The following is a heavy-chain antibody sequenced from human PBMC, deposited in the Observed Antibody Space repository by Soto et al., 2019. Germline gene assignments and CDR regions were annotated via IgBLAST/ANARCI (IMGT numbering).Heavy chain of an antibody. CDR3: AKSCYRDYCFYDGMDV. D-gene: IGHD3-10*01. J-gene: IGHJ6*02. Sequence: QVQLVQSGAEVKKPGSSVKVSCKASGGTFSSYAISWVRQAPGQGLEWMGGIIPIFGTANYAQKFQGRVTIAAEESTSTAYMELSSLRSEDTAVYYCAKSCYRDYCFYDGMDVWGQGPTVTVSS. CDR1: GGTFSSYA. V-gene: IGHV1-69*12. CDR2: IIPIFGTA.